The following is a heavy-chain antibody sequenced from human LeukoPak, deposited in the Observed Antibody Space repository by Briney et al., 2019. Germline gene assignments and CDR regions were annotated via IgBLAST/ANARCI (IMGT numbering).Heavy chain of an antibody. Sequence: GESPKISCQGFGYSFTNYWIGWVRQMPGKGMEWTGVIYPGDSRIRYNPSFQGQVTISVDKSISTAYLQWVSLKASDTAMYYCACRDLTSTWSLPWGQGTLVTVSS. J-gene: IGHJ5*02. CDR1: GYSFTNYW. CDR2: IYPGDSRI. CDR3: ACRDLTSTWSLP. D-gene: IGHD6-13*01. V-gene: IGHV5-51*01.